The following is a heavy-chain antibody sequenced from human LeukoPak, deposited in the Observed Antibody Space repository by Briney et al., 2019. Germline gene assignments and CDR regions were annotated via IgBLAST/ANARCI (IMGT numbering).Heavy chain of an antibody. CDR2: ISYDGSNK. V-gene: IGHV3-30-3*01. CDR3: ASMYSSSWEDYFDY. J-gene: IGHJ4*02. D-gene: IGHD6-13*01. CDR1: GFTFSSYA. Sequence: GRSLRLSFAASGFTFSSYAMHWVRQAPGKGLEWVAVISYDGSNKYYADSVKGRFTISRDNSKNTLYLQMNSLRAEDTAVYYCASMYSSSWEDYFDYRGQGTLVTVSS.